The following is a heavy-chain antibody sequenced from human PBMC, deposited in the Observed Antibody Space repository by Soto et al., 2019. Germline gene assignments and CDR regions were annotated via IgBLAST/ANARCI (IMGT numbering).Heavy chain of an antibody. CDR2: INHSGST. CDR3: ARGPRVVMVPNHAFDI. J-gene: IGHJ3*02. Sequence: SETLSLTCAAYGGSFSGYYWSWVRQAPGKGLEWVGEINHSGSTNYNPSLKSRVTISVATSKNQFPLKLSSVTAADTAVYYCARGPRVVMVPNHAFDIWGQGTMVTVSS. CDR1: GGSFSGYY. V-gene: IGHV4-34*01. D-gene: IGHD3-16*02.